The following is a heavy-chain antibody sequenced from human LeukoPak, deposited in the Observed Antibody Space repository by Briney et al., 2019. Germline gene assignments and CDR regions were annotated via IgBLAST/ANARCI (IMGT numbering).Heavy chain of an antibody. CDR2: ISSSGSTI. CDR1: GFTFSSYE. J-gene: IGHJ4*02. D-gene: IGHD6-13*01. V-gene: IGHV3-48*03. Sequence: GGSLRLSCAASGFTFSSYEMNWVRQAPGKGLEWVSYISSSGSTIYYADSVKGRFTISRDNAKNSLYLQMNSLRAEDTAVYYCAGEKYSSSPFRYWGQGTLVTVSS. CDR3: AGEKYSSSPFRY.